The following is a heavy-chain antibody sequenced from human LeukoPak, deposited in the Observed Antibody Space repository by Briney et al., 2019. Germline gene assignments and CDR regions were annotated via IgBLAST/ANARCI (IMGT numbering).Heavy chain of an antibody. CDR2: IYPGDSDT. CDR1: GYSFTTYW. D-gene: IGHD2-8*01. Sequence: GESLKISCKGSGYSFTTYWIGWVRQMPGKGLEWMGIIYPGDSDTRYSPSFQGQVTISADKSINTAYLQWSSLKASDTAMYYCARRPMVYGRGDFDYWGQGTLVTVSS. V-gene: IGHV5-51*01. J-gene: IGHJ4*02. CDR3: ARRPMVYGRGDFDY.